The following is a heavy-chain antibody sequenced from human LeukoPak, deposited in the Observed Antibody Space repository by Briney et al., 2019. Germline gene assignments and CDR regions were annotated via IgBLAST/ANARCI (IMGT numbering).Heavy chain of an antibody. CDR3: ARRSSGFIGGFDY. D-gene: IGHD6-19*01. CDR1: GYRFTSYW. CDR2: IYPGDSDT. V-gene: IGHV5-51*01. J-gene: IGHJ4*02. Sequence: GESLKISCKGSGYRFTSYWIGWVRQMPGKSLEWMGIIYPGDSDTRYSPSFQGQVTISADKSISTAYLQWSSLKASDTAMYYCARRSSGFIGGFDYWGQGTLVTVSS.